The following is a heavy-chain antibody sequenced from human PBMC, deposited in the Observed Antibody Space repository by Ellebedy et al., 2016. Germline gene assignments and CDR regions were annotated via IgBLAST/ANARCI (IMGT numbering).Heavy chain of an antibody. CDR3: ASLLTPPWVDYYYYYGMDV. J-gene: IGHJ6*02. Sequence: GESLKISCAASGFTFSTYGMHWVRQAPGKGLEWVALTSNDGSREYYADSLKGRFSISKDDSKNTLYLQMNSLRPEDTAVYYCASLLTPPWVDYYYYYGMDVWGQGTTVTVSS. D-gene: IGHD3-16*01. CDR2: TSNDGSRE. CDR1: GFTFSTYG. V-gene: IGHV3-30*03.